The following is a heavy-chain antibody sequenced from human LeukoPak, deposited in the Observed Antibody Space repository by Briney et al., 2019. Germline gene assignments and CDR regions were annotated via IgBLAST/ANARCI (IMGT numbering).Heavy chain of an antibody. Sequence: GGSLRLSCAASGFTFSNYWLNWVRQAPGKGLEWVANIKENGSEKYYVDSVKGRFTISRDNAKNSLFLQMNSLRAEDTAVYYCARTLRGGGALDYWGQGTLVTVSS. CDR2: IKENGSEK. CDR3: ARTLRGGGALDY. J-gene: IGHJ4*02. CDR1: GFTFSNYW. V-gene: IGHV3-7*03. D-gene: IGHD3-16*01.